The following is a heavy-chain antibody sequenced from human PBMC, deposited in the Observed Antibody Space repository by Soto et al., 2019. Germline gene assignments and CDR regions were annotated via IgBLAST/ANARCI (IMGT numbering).Heavy chain of an antibody. Sequence: QVQLQESGPGLVKPSQTLSLPCTVSGGSISSGGYYWSWIRQHPGKGLEWIGYIYYMGSTYYNPSLKSRVTMSVVTSKNQFSLKLGSVTAADTAVYYCAGDRGYSYGNGFDPWGQGTLVTVSS. J-gene: IGHJ5*02. D-gene: IGHD5-18*01. CDR2: IYYMGST. V-gene: IGHV4-31*03. CDR1: GGSISSGGYY. CDR3: AGDRGYSYGNGFDP.